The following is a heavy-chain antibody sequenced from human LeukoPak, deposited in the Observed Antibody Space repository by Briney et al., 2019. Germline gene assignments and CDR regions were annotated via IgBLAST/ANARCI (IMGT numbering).Heavy chain of an antibody. CDR3: AKEGPSPLKWELLISYFDY. CDR2: ISSSGSSS. CDR1: GFTFSSNA. V-gene: IGHV3-23*01. D-gene: IGHD1-26*01. Sequence: PGGSLRLSCAASGFTFSSNAMSWVRQAPGKGLEWVSVISSSGSSSYYADSVKGRFTISRDNSKNTLYLQMNSLRAEDTAVYYCAKEGPSPLKWELLISYFDYWGQGTLVTVSS. J-gene: IGHJ4*02.